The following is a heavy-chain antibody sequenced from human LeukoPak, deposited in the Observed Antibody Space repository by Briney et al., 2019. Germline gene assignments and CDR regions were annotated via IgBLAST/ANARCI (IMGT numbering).Heavy chain of an antibody. J-gene: IGHJ4*02. D-gene: IGHD3-16*01. V-gene: IGHV1-46*01. Sequence: ASVKASCKASRYIFTTNYMLWVRRAPGHGLEGMGIINPSGGSTSYAQKFQGQVPMPRDTSTSTVYMELSSLISEDTAVYNCARVGGNFPINWGQGSLVTVSS. CDR3: ARVGGNFPIN. CDR2: INPSGGST. CDR1: RYIFTTNY.